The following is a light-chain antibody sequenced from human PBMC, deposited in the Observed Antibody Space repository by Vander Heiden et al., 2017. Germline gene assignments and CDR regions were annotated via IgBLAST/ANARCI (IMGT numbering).Light chain of an antibody. V-gene: IGLV2-14*01. J-gene: IGLJ1*01. CDR2: EVS. CDR1: SSDVGGYNY. Sequence: QSALTQPASVSGSPGQSITISCTGTSSDVGGYNYVSWYQQHPGKAPQLMIYEVSNRPSGISNRFSGSKSGNTASLTISGLQAEDEADYYCSSRTTSKNLVFGSGTRVTVL. CDR3: SSRTTSKNLV.